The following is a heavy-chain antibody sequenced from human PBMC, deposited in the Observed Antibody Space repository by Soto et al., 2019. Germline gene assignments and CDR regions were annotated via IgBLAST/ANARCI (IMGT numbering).Heavy chain of an antibody. D-gene: IGHD3-22*01. CDR3: ATGNPLCNSGGYYYLFDL. CDR2: ISGSGDHT. Sequence: GGSLRLSCAASGLTFNKYAMSWVRQFPGKGPEWVSGISGSGDHTYYIDSVKGRFTISRDNSKNTLYLQLTSLRADDSAVYYCATGNPLCNSGGYYYLFDLWGQGTQVTVSS. CDR1: GLTFNKYA. V-gene: IGHV3-23*01. J-gene: IGHJ4*02.